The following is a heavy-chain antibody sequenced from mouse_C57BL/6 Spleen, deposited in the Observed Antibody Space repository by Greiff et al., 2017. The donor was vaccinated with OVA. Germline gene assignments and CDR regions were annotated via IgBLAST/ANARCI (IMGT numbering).Heavy chain of an antibody. CDR2: IYPGSGST. CDR3: ARSGSSGYNFDY. CDR1: GYTFPSYW. D-gene: IGHD3-2*02. V-gene: IGHV1-55*01. J-gene: IGHJ2*01. Sequence: QVQLQQPGAELVTPGASVKMSCKASGYTFPSYWITWVKQRPGQGLEWIGDIYPGSGSTNYNEKFKSKATLTVDTSSNTAYMQLSSLTSEDSAVYYCARSGSSGYNFDYWGQGTTLTVSS.